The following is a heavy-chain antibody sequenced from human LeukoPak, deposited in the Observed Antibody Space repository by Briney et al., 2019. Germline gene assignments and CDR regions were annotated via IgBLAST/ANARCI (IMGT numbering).Heavy chain of an antibody. D-gene: IGHD3-3*01. Sequence: GGSLRLSCAASGFTVSSNYMSWVRQAPGKGLEWVSSISSSSSYIYYADSVKGRFTISRDNAKNSLYLQMNSLRAEDTAVYYCARPSGSPRDAFDIWGQGTMVTVSS. CDR2: ISSSSSYI. J-gene: IGHJ3*02. CDR1: GFTVSSNY. V-gene: IGHV3-21*01. CDR3: ARPSGSPRDAFDI.